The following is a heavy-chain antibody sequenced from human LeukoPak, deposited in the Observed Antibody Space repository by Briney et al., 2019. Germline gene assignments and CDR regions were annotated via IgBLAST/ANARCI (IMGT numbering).Heavy chain of an antibody. D-gene: IGHD2-15*01. Sequence: GGSLRLSCAASGFTFSISWMHWVRQAPGKGLEWVSAISGSGGSTYYADSVKGRFTISRDNSKNTLYLQMNSLRAEDTAVYYCAKMSGYCSGGSCYYYGMDVWGKGTTVTVSS. V-gene: IGHV3-23*01. J-gene: IGHJ6*04. CDR1: GFTFSISW. CDR2: ISGSGGST. CDR3: AKMSGYCSGGSCYYYGMDV.